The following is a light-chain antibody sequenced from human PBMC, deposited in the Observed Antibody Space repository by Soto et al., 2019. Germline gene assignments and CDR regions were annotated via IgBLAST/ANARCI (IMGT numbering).Light chain of an antibody. V-gene: IGKV3-15*01. CDR1: QSVSSN. CDR2: GAS. J-gene: IGKJ1*01. CDR3: QQYNNCPPWT. Sequence: EIVMTQSPATLSVSPGERATLSCRASQSVSSNLAWYQQKPGQAPRLLIYGASTRATGIPARFSGSESGTEFTLTISSLQSEDFAVYYCQQYNNCPPWTFGQGTKVEIK.